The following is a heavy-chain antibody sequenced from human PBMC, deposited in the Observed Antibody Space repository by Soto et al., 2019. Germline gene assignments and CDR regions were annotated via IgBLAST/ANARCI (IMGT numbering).Heavy chain of an antibody. V-gene: IGHV1-69*06. CDR1: GGTFSSYA. CDR3: ARDSSGTGTTVYSYGMDV. Sequence: QVQLVQSGAEVKKPGSSVKVSCKASGGTFSSYAISWVRQAPGQGLEWMGGIIPIFGTANYAQKFQGRVTITADKSTSTAYMELSSLRSEDTAVYYCARDSSGTGTTVYSYGMDVLGQGTTVTVSS. CDR2: IIPIFGTA. D-gene: IGHD1-7*01. J-gene: IGHJ6*02.